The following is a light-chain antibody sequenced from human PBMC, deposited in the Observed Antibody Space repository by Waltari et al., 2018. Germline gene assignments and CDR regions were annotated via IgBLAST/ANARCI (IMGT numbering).Light chain of an antibody. CDR2: WAS. V-gene: IGKV4-1*01. Sequence: DIVMTQSPDSLAVSLGERATINCTSSQSVFCSSGNKNYLTWFQQKPGQPPRAVIYWASTREYGVPGRFGGSGSGTDFTLTINSLQAEDVAVYYCQQYCSSPPTFGQGTQLEIK. CDR1: QSVFCSSGNKNY. J-gene: IGKJ2*01. CDR3: QQYCSSPPT.